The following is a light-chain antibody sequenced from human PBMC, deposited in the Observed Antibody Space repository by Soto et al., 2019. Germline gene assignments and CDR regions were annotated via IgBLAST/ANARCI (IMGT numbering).Light chain of an antibody. J-gene: IGKJ1*01. CDR2: GAS. Sequence: EIVLTQSPGTLSLSPGERATLSCRASQSVSNSFLAWYQQKPGQAPRLLIYGASNRATGIPDRFSGSGSGTDFTLTISRLEPKDFAVYYCQQYVTSPWAFGQGTKVEIE. CDR3: QQYVTSPWA. V-gene: IGKV3-20*01. CDR1: QSVSNSF.